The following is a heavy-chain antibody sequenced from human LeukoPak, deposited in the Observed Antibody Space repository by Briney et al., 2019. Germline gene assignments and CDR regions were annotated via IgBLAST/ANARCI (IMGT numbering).Heavy chain of an antibody. Sequence: GVSVTVSCTASGYTFTSYGISWVRQAPGQGLEWMGWISSYNGNRNYAQKFQGRFTITTDTSTSTPYMELRSLRSGDTAVYYCARGVGVVVPAASDYWGQGTLVTVSS. V-gene: IGHV1-18*01. CDR2: ISSYNGNR. D-gene: IGHD2-2*01. CDR1: GYTFTSYG. CDR3: ARGVGVVVPAASDY. J-gene: IGHJ4*02.